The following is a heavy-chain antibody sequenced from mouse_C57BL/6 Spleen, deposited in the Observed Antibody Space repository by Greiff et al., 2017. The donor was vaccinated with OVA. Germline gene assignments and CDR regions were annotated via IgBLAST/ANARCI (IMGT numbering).Heavy chain of an antibody. Sequence: VQLQQSGPELVKPGASVKISCKASGYAFSSSWMNWVKQRPGKGLEWIGRIYPGDGDTNYNGKFKGKATLTADKSSSTAYMQLSSLTSEDSAVYFCARGGWPLDYWGQGTTLTVSS. D-gene: IGHD2-3*01. CDR1: GYAFSSSW. V-gene: IGHV1-82*01. CDR3: ARGGWPLDY. CDR2: IYPGDGDT. J-gene: IGHJ2*01.